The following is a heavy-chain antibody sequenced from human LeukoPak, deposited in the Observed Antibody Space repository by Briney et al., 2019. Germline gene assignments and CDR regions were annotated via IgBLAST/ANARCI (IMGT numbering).Heavy chain of an antibody. CDR1: GYTFTGYY. J-gene: IGHJ4*02. CDR2: ISAYNGNT. D-gene: IGHD4-23*01. CDR3: ARGGPTTVVFLDY. V-gene: IGHV1-18*04. Sequence: GASVKVSCKASGYTFTGYYMHWVRQAPGQGLEWMGWISAYNGNTNYAQRLQGRVTMTTDTSTSTAYMELRSLRSDDTAVYYCARGGPTTVVFLDYWGQGTLVTVSS.